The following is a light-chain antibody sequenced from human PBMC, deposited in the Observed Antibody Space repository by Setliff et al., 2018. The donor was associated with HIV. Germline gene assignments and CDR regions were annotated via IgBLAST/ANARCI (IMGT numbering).Light chain of an antibody. CDR1: SSDIGGYNY. Sequence: QSVLTQPASVSGSPGQSITISCTGTSSDIGGYNYVSWYQQLPGNTPKLLIYDVTNRPSGVPDRFSSSKSANTASLTISGLQAEDEADYYCSSFTSSKALLFGGGTKVTVL. V-gene: IGLV2-14*03. CDR3: SSFTSSKALL. CDR2: DVT. J-gene: IGLJ3*02.